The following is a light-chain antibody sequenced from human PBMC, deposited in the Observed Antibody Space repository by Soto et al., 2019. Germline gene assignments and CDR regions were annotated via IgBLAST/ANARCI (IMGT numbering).Light chain of an antibody. Sequence: EIRLTQSPATLSLSPGERATLSCRATQSVSTYLAWYQQKPGQAPRLLIYGASRRATGIPDRFSGSGSRTDFTLTISRLEPEDFAVYYCQQYGSSPWTFGQGTKVDIK. CDR2: GAS. J-gene: IGKJ1*01. CDR3: QQYGSSPWT. V-gene: IGKV3-20*01. CDR1: QSVSTY.